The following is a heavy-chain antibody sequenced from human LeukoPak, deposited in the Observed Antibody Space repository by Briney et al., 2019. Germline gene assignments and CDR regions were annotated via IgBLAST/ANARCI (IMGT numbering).Heavy chain of an antibody. J-gene: IGHJ2*01. D-gene: IGHD3-10*01. V-gene: IGHV4-39*07. CDR3: ARAPHITMVRGAYWYFDL. CDR2: INHSGST. Sequence: SETLSLTCTVSGGSISSGGYYWSWIRQPPGKGLEWIGEINHSGSTNYNPSLKSRVTISVDTSKNQFSLKLSSVTAADTAVYYCARAPHITMVRGAYWYFDLWGRGTLVTVSS. CDR1: GGSISSGGYY.